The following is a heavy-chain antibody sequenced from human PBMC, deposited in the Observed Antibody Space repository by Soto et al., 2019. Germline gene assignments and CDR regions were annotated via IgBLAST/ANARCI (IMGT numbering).Heavy chain of an antibody. CDR3: ARDPAARDAFDI. CDR1: GYTFTSYG. D-gene: IGHD6-6*01. Sequence: ASVKVSCKASGYTFTSYGISWVRQAPGQGLERMGWISAYKGNTNYAQKLQGRVTMTTDTSTSTAYMELRSLRSDDTAVYYCARDPAARDAFDIWGQGTMVTVSS. CDR2: ISAYKGNT. J-gene: IGHJ3*02. V-gene: IGHV1-18*01.